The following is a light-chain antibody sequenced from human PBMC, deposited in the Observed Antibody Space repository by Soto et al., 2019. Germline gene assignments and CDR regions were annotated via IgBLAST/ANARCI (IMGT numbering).Light chain of an antibody. Sequence: DIQMTQSPSTLSASVGDRVTMTCRASQSIGSWLAWYQHKPGRAPKLLIFDGARLESGVPSRFSGSGSGTEFTFTISSLQPEDCATYYCQQYNKFSPTFGQGTKVDIK. CDR3: QQYNKFSPT. CDR2: DGA. CDR1: QSIGSW. V-gene: IGKV1-5*01. J-gene: IGKJ1*01.